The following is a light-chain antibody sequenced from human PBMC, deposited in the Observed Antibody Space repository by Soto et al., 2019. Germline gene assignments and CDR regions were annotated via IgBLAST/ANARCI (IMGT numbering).Light chain of an antibody. CDR1: SSDVGAYDY. V-gene: IGLV2-14*03. CDR3: SSYTSSSTRV. Sequence: QSALTQPASVSGSPGQSITISCTGTSSDVGAYDYVSWYQQHPHKAPKLMIYEVSNRPSGVSNRFSGSKSVNTATLTISGLQADDEADYYCSSYTSSSTRVFGTGTKLTVL. J-gene: IGLJ1*01. CDR2: EVS.